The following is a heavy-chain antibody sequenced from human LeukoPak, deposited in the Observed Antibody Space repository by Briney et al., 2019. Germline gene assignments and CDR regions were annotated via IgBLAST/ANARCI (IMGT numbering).Heavy chain of an antibody. J-gene: IGHJ4*02. CDR3: VTGGHYSGT. V-gene: IGHV3-7*01. D-gene: IGHD3-3*01. CDR1: GFISSSHW. CDR2: IKPDGSDE. Sequence: GGSLRLSCAVSGFISSSHWMSWVRQAPGKGLEWVATIKPDGSDENYVDSVKGRFTISRDNAKNSLHLQMNSLRAEDTALYYCVTGGHYSGTWGQGSLVTVSS.